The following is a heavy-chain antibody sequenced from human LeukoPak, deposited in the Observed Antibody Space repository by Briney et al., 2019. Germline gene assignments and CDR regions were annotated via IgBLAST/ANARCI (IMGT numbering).Heavy chain of an antibody. V-gene: IGHV1-2*02. CDR1: GYTFTGYY. CDR3: ARDSPYGSGSYLAY. J-gene: IGHJ4*02. D-gene: IGHD3-10*01. CDR2: INPNSGGT. Sequence: ASVKVSCKASGYTFTGYYMHWVRQAPGQGLEWMGWINPNSGGTNYAQKFQGRVTMTRDTSISTAYMELSRLRSDDTAVYYCARDSPYGSGSYLAYWGQGTLVTVSS.